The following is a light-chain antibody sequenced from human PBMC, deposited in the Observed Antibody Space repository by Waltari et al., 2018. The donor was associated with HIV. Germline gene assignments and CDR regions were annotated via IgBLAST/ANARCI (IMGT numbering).Light chain of an antibody. V-gene: IGKV1-5*03. CDR1: KSISNW. CDR2: KAS. J-gene: IGKJ2*01. Sequence: GDRVTITCRASKSISNWLAWYHQKPGKAPKLLIYKASSLESGVPSRFSGSGSGTEFTLTISSLQPDDLATYYCQQYNSYPYTFGQGTKLEIK. CDR3: QQYNSYPYT.